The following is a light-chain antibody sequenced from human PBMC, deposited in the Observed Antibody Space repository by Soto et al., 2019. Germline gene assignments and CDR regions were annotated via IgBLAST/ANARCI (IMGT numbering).Light chain of an antibody. CDR3: VAWDDSLNGYVV. Sequence: QSVLTQPPSASGTPGQRVTISCSGSSSNIGSNTVNWYQQLPGTAPKLVIHTNDQRPSGVPDRFSGSKSGTSASLAISGLHSEDEADYYCVAWDDSLNGYVVFDGGTKVTVL. CDR1: SSNIGSNT. V-gene: IGLV1-44*01. CDR2: TND. J-gene: IGLJ2*01.